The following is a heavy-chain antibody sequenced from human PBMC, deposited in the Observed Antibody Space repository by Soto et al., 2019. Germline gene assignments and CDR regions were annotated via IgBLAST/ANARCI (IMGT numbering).Heavy chain of an antibody. D-gene: IGHD2-21*01. CDR3: ARDRAYPIGDYHRLFVS. CDR2: IKSDGTST. V-gene: IGHV3-74*01. CDR1: GFTFSSHW. Sequence: EVQLVESGGDLVQPGGSLRLSCAASGFTFSSHWMHWVRQAPGKGLVWVSRIKSDGTSTSYADSVKGRFTISRDNAKNTLYLQMNSLRAEDTAVYYCARDRAYPIGDYHRLFVSWGQGTMVTVSS. J-gene: IGHJ4*02.